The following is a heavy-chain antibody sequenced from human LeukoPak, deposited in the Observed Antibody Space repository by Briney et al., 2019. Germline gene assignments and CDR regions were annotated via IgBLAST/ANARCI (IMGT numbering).Heavy chain of an antibody. CDR1: GFTFSSYA. J-gene: IGHJ4*02. CDR2: ISGSGGST. D-gene: IGHD2-21*02. Sequence: GGSLRLSCAASGFTFSSYAMSWVRQAPGKGLEWVSAISGSGGSTYYADSVKGRFTISRDNSKNTLYLQMNSLRAEDTAVYYCAKSEIAYCGGDCLYYFDYWGQGTLVTVSS. V-gene: IGHV3-23*01. CDR3: AKSEIAYCGGDCLYYFDY.